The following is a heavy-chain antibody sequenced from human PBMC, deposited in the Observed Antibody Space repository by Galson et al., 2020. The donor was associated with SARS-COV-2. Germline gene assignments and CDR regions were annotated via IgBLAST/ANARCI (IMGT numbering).Heavy chain of an antibody. CDR2: INPNSGGT. D-gene: IGHD6-13*01. V-gene: IGHV1-2*05. CDR1: GYTFTGYY. CDR3: ARERGVYSSRWYCDYYHGMDG. J-gene: IGHJ6*02. Sequence: ASVKVSCKASGYTFTGYYMHWVRQAPGQGLEWMGRINPNSGGTNYAQKFQGRVTMTRDTSISTAYMELSRLRSDDTVVYYCARERGVYSSRWYCDYYHGMDGWGRGSTVGVSS.